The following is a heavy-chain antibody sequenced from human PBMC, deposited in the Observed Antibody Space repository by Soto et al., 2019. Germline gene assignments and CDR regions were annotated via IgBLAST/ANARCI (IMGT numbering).Heavy chain of an antibody. CDR2: IKSKTDGGTT. D-gene: IGHD3-22*01. Sequence: GGSLRLSCAASGFTFSNAWMNWVRQAPGKGLEWVGRIKSKTDGGTTDYAAPVKGRFTISRDDSKNTLYLQMNSLKTEDTAVYYCTTDFGYYDSSGYYDYYYYGMDVWGQGTTVTVSS. J-gene: IGHJ6*02. CDR3: TTDFGYYDSSGYYDYYYYGMDV. CDR1: GFTFSNAW. V-gene: IGHV3-15*07.